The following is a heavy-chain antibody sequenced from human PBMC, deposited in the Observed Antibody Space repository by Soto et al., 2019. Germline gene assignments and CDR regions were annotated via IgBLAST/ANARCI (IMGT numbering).Heavy chain of an antibody. CDR2: INSDGSST. D-gene: IGHD6-6*01. J-gene: IGHJ6*02. CDR3: ARDKEQIVLESRGDRGYGMDV. CDR1: GFTFSSYW. V-gene: IGHV3-74*01. Sequence: GSLRLSCAASGFTFSSYWMHWVRQAPGKGLVWVSRINSDGSSTSYADSVKGRFTISRDNAKNTLYLQMNSLRAEDTAVYYCARDKEQIVLESRGDRGYGMDVWGQGTTVTVSS.